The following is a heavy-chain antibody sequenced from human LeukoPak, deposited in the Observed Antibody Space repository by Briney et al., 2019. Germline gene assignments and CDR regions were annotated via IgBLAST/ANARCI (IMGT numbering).Heavy chain of an antibody. D-gene: IGHD2-2*02. CDR1: EFTFSSYT. Sequence: MTGGSLRLSCAASEFTFSSYTMNWVRQAPGKGLEWVSSISSSSSYIYYADSMKGRFTISRDNAKNSLYLQMNSLRAEDTAVYFCARGIYTSSPRNPKNFFDYWGQGTLVTVSS. CDR3: ARGIYTSSPRNPKNFFDY. V-gene: IGHV3-21*01. J-gene: IGHJ4*02. CDR2: ISSSSSYI.